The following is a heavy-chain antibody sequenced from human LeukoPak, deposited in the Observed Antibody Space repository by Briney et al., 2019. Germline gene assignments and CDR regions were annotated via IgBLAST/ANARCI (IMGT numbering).Heavy chain of an antibody. J-gene: IGHJ4*02. CDR2: IYYSGST. V-gene: IGHV4-59*01. D-gene: IGHD2-21*01. CDR3: ASGSSILDY. CDR1: GGSISIYY. Sequence: SETLSLTCTVSGGSISIYYWSWIRQPPGKGLEWIGYIYYSGSTNYNPSLKSRVTISVDTSKNQFSLKLSSVTAADTAVYYCASGSSILDYWGQGTLVTVSS.